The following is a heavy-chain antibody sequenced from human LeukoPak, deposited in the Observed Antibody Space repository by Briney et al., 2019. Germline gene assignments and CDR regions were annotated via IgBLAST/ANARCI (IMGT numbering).Heavy chain of an antibody. D-gene: IGHD1-1*01. CDR3: VRDVHNWNDDY. Sequence: ASVKVSCKASGYTFTGYYIHWVRQAPGQGLEWMGWSDPNSDYVKYAQKFQGRVTLTSDTSISTAYMDLTRLRSDDTAVYYCVRDVHNWNDDYWGQGTLVTVSS. CDR1: GYTFTGYY. CDR2: SDPNSDYV. V-gene: IGHV1-2*02. J-gene: IGHJ4*02.